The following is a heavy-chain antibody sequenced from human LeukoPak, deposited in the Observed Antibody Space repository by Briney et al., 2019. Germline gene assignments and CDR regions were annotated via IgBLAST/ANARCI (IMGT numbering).Heavy chain of an antibody. V-gene: IGHV3-48*02. J-gene: IGHJ3*02. Sequence: GGSLRLSCAASGFTFRSYSMHWVRQAPGKGLEWVSSISSTSSTIYYADSVKGRFTISRDNAKNPLYLQMNSLRDEDTAVYYCARAAPYYYDSSGYSAFDSWGQGTMVTVSA. CDR2: ISSTSSTI. CDR1: GFTFRSYS. CDR3: ARAAPYYYDSSGYSAFDS. D-gene: IGHD3-22*01.